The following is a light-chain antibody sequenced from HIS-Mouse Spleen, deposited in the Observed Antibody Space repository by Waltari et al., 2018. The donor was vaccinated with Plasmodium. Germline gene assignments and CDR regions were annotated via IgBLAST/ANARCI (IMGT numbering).Light chain of an antibody. CDR1: QSLSSY. CDR2: SAS. CDR3: QQSYSTPLVT. V-gene: IGKV1-39*01. J-gene: IGKJ2*01. Sequence: DIQMTQSPSSLSASVGDRVTITCRASQSLSSYLNWYQQKPGKAPKLLIYSASSLQSRVPSRFSGSGSGTDFTLIISSLQPEDFATYYCQQSYSTPLVTFGQGTKLEIK.